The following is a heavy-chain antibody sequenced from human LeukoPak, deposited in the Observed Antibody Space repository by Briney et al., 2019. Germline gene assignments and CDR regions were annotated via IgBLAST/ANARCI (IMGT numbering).Heavy chain of an antibody. V-gene: IGHV4-34*01. CDR3: ARMRGGGIGYHYYMAV. Sequence: SETLSLTCAVFGGSFSDYYWSWIRQPPGKGLEWIGEINPSGSTNCNPSLKSRVTISIDTSTKQFSLRLSSVTAADTAVYYCARMRGGGIGYHYYMAVWGKGTTVIVSS. CDR2: INPSGST. CDR1: GGSFSDYY. J-gene: IGHJ6*03. D-gene: IGHD2-15*01.